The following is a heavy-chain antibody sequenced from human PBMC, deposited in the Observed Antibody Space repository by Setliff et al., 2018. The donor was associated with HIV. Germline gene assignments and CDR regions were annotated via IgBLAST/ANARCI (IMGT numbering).Heavy chain of an antibody. CDR1: GGSVTSGHYY. CDR3: ARPHSGRGGGAYFDP. J-gene: IGHJ5*02. D-gene: IGHD6-19*01. CDR2: ILDGRVT. V-gene: IGHV4-39*01. Sequence: LSLTCTVSGGSVTSGHYYWGWIRQAPGKGLEWIGNILDGRVTFFNPSLRGRVTISVGASKNQVSLKLRSVTAADSAVYHCARPHSGRGGGAYFDPWGQGILVTVSS.